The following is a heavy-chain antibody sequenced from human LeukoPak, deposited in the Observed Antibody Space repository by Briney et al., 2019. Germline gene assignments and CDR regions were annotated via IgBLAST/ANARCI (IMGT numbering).Heavy chain of an antibody. Sequence: SETLSLTCGVSGGSISNTNWWTWVRQPPGKGLEWIVEVDLLRRTNYNPSLKSRVAISVDKSENHISLWLTSVTAADTAVYYCAREGGPYRPLDYSGQGTLVTVSS. J-gene: IGHJ4*02. CDR3: AREGGPYRPLDY. V-gene: IGHV4-4*02. CDR1: GGSISNTNW. CDR2: VDLLRRT.